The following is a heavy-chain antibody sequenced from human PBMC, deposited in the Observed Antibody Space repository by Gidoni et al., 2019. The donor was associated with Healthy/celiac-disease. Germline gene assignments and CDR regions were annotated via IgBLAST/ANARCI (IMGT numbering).Heavy chain of an antibody. J-gene: IGHJ5*02. CDR2: IYYSGRT. D-gene: IGHD3-22*01. CDR3: ARDRNGYYYDSSGYQNWLDP. V-gene: IGHV4-31*02. Sequence: PGKGLEWIGYIYYSGRTYYNPSLKSRVTISVDTCKNQFSLKLSSVTAADTAVYYCARDRNGYYYDSSGYQNWLDPWGQGTLVTVSS.